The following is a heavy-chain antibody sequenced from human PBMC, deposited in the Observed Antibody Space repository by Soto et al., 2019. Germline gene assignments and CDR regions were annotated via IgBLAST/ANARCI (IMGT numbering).Heavy chain of an antibody. Sequence: PSETLSLTCTVSGGSISSYYWSWIRQPPGKGLDYIGYIYYSGSTNSNPSLKSRVTISVDTSKNQFSLRLSSVTAADTAVYYCAKDSPLSGNYQDLDHWGPGTLVTVSS. J-gene: IGHJ4*02. CDR1: GGSISSYY. V-gene: IGHV4-59*13. CDR3: AKDSPLSGNYQDLDH. D-gene: IGHD1-26*01. CDR2: IYYSGST.